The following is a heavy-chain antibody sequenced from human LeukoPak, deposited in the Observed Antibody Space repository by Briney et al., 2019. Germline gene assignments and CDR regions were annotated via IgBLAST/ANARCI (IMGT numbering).Heavy chain of an antibody. CDR1: GFTFSSYA. V-gene: IGHV4-59*01. Sequence: GSLRLSCAASGFTFSSYAMSWVRQAPGKGLEWIGYIYYSGSTNYNPSLKSRVTISVDTSKNQFSLKLSSVTAADTAVYYCAREGPGISYWGQGTLVTVSS. CDR2: IYYSGST. D-gene: IGHD6-13*01. J-gene: IGHJ4*02. CDR3: AREGPGISY.